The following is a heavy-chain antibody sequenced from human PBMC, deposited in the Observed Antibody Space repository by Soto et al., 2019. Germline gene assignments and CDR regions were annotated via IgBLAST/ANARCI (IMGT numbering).Heavy chain of an antibody. V-gene: IGHV4-59*01. CDR1: GGSISSYY. Sequence: LSLTCTVSGGSISSYYWSWIRQPPGKGLEWIGYIYYSGSTNYNPSLKSRVTISVDTSKNQFSLKLSSVTAADTAVYYCARDNGRENYYDSSGYWYYFDYWGQGTLVTVSS. CDR3: ARDNGRENYYDSSGYWYYFDY. J-gene: IGHJ4*02. D-gene: IGHD3-22*01. CDR2: IYYSGST.